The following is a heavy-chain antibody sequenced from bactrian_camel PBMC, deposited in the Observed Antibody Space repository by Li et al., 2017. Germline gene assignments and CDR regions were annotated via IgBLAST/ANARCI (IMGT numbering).Heavy chain of an antibody. CDR1: GFTFSSYD. V-gene: IGHV3S40*01. D-gene: IGHD6*01. CDR2: ITSEGSVG. Sequence: VQLVESGGGLVQPGGSLRLSCAASGFTFSSYDMSWVRQAPGKGLEWVASITSEGSVGHYSNFAKGRFTLSRDNAKNTVYLQMNSLKPEDTAVYYCVRDWGYADRWYVALGYWTQGTQVTVS. CDR3: VRDWGYADRWYVALGY. J-gene: IGHJ6*01.